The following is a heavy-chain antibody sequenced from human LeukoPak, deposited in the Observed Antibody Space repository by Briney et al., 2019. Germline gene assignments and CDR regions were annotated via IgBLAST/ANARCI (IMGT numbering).Heavy chain of an antibody. Sequence: PGGSLRLSCAASGFTFSSYSMNWVRQAPGKGLEWVSSISSSSSYIYYADSVKGRFTISRDNAKNSPYLHMNSLRAEDTAVYYCARDSNTYYTFYYGMDVWGQGTTVTVSS. J-gene: IGHJ6*02. CDR3: ARDSNTYYTFYYGMDV. CDR2: ISSSSSYI. CDR1: GFTFSSYS. D-gene: IGHD1-26*01. V-gene: IGHV3-21*01.